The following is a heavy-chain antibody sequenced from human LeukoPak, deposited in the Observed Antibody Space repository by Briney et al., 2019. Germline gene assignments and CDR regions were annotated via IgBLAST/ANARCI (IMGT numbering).Heavy chain of an antibody. CDR3: ARSSGGIRYSRTPRYFDL. CDR1: GGSISSCGYS. Sequence: SETLTLTCAVSGGSISSCGYSGSWIRQPPGKGLEWIGYIYHSGSTYYNPSLKSRVTISVDRSKNQFYLKLSSVTAADTAVYYCARSSGGIRYSRTPRYFDLWGRGTLVTVSS. CDR2: IYHSGST. V-gene: IGHV4-30-2*01. D-gene: IGHD3-9*01. J-gene: IGHJ2*01.